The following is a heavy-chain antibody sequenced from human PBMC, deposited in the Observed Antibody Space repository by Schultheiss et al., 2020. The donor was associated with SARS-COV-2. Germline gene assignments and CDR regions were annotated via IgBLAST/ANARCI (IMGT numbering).Heavy chain of an antibody. Sequence: GGSLRLSCAASGFTFDDYAMHWVRQAPGKGLEWVSGISGSGGSTYYADSVKGRFTISRDNSKNTLYLQMNSLKTEDTAVYYCTRHLTVTTLYMDVWGKGTTVTVSS. CDR1: GFTFDDYA. V-gene: IGHV3-23*01. CDR2: ISGSGGST. J-gene: IGHJ6*03. CDR3: TRHLTVTTLYMDV. D-gene: IGHD4-11*01.